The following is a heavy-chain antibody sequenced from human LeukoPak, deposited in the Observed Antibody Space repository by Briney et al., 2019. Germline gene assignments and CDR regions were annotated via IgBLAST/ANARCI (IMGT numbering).Heavy chain of an antibody. V-gene: IGHV4-39*07. J-gene: IGHJ4*02. CDR3: ARAHYCSGGICYSGMFDY. CDR1: GGSISSSSYY. Sequence: SETLSLTCTVSGGSISSSSYYWGWIRQPPGKGLEWIGSIYYSGSTYYNPSLKSRVTISVDTSKNQFSLKLSSVTAADTAVYYCARAHYCSGGICYSGMFDYWGQGTLVTVSS. CDR2: IYYSGST. D-gene: IGHD2-15*01.